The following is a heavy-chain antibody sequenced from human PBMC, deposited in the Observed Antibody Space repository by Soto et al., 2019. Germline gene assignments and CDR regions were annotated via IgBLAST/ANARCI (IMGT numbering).Heavy chain of an antibody. CDR3: ARDRDNILTGVVAY. CDR2: IYYSGST. CDR1: GGSISSSSYY. V-gene: IGHV4-39*02. J-gene: IGHJ4*02. D-gene: IGHD3-9*01. Sequence: SETLSLTCTVSGGSISSSSYYWGWIRQPPGKGLEWIGSIYYSGSTFYSPSLRSRVTISVDTSKNQFSLRAEDMAVYYCARDRDNILTGVVAYWGQGTLVTVSS.